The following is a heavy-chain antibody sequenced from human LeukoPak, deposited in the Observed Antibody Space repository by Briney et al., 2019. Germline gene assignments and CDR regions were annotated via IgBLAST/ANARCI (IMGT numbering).Heavy chain of an antibody. D-gene: IGHD6-13*01. CDR1: GFTFDDYA. V-gene: IGHV3-9*03. Sequence: GGSPRLSCAASGFTFDDYAMHWVRQAPGKGLEWVSSISWNSGSIGYADSVKGRFTISRDNAKNSLYLQINSLRAEDMALYYCAKDVSPEAAGTFDYWGQGTLVTVSS. CDR2: ISWNSGSI. CDR3: AKDVSPEAAGTFDY. J-gene: IGHJ4*02.